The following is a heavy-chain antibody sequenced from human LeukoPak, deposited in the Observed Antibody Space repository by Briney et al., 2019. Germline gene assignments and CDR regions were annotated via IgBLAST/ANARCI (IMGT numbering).Heavy chain of an antibody. CDR2: ISAYNGNT. CDR1: GYTFTSYG. Sequence: ASVKVSCKASGYTFTSYGISWVRQAPGQGLEWMGWISAYNGNTNYAQKLQGRVTMTTDTSTSTAYMELRSLRSDDTAVYYCARDIYYYGSGSYYSPFDYWGQGTLVTVSS. J-gene: IGHJ4*02. D-gene: IGHD3-10*01. V-gene: IGHV1-18*01. CDR3: ARDIYYYGSGSYYSPFDY.